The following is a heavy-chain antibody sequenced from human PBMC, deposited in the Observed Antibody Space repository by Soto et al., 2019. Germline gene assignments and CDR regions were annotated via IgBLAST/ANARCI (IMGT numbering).Heavy chain of an antibody. Sequence: EVQLVESGGGLVKPGGSLRLSCAASGFTFSSYSMNWVRQAPGKGLEWVSSISSSSSYIYYADSVKGRFTISRDNAKNSLYLQMNSLRAEDTAVYYCARDLYGPAAKLGGFDPWGQGTLVTVSS. J-gene: IGHJ5*02. CDR3: ARDLYGPAAKLGGFDP. CDR1: GFTFSSYS. CDR2: ISSSSSYI. V-gene: IGHV3-21*01. D-gene: IGHD2-2*01.